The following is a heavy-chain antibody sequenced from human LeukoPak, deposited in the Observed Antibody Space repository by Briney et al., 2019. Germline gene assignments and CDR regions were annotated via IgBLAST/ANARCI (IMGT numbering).Heavy chain of an antibody. CDR2: IKGDGSTT. J-gene: IGHJ3*01. CDR1: EFIFSNFW. Sequence: GGSLRLSCAASEFIFSNFWMNWVRQAPGKGLVWVSRIKGDGSTTTYADSVKGRFTNSRDNAKNTLYLQMNSLRAKGTAVYYCARYYYDSSGSQGAFDLWGQGTMVTVSS. V-gene: IGHV3-74*01. CDR3: ARYYYDSSGSQGAFDL. D-gene: IGHD3-22*01.